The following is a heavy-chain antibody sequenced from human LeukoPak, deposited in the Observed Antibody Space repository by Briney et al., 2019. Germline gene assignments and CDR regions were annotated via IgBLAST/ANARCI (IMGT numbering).Heavy chain of an antibody. CDR2: IDYSGST. V-gene: IGHV4-39*07. D-gene: IGHD6-19*01. CDR1: GDSTYNSIYY. J-gene: IGHJ4*02. CDR3: AREYILYRSGWFLDY. Sequence: PSETLSLTCTVSGDSTYNSIYYWAWIRQPPGKGLEWIGSIDYSGSTHYNPSLESRATISIDTSKNQFSLKLSSVTAADTAVYYCAREYILYRSGWFLDYWGQGTVVTVSS.